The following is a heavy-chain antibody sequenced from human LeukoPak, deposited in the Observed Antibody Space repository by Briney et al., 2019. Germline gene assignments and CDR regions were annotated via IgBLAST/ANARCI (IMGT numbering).Heavy chain of an antibody. V-gene: IGHV4-59*08. Sequence: PSETLSLTCTVSGGSISSYYWSWIRQPPGKGLEWIGYIYYSGSTNYNPSLKSRVTISVDTSKNQFSLKLSSVTAADTAVYYCARLPRGYSYVGRLKKNWYLDLWGCGTLVTVSS. J-gene: IGHJ2*01. CDR1: GGSISSYY. D-gene: IGHD5-18*01. CDR2: IYYSGST. CDR3: ARLPRGYSYVGRLKKNWYLDL.